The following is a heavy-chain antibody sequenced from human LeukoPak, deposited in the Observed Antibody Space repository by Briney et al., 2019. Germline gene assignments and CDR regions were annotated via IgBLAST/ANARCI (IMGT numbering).Heavy chain of an antibody. CDR1: GYTFTGYY. D-gene: IGHD4-17*01. V-gene: IGHV1-2*02. CDR3: ARDGDYAPPNWFDP. Sequence: GASVKVSCKASGYTFTGYYMHWVRQAPGQGLEWMGWINPNSGGTNYAQKFQGRVTMTRDTSISTAYMELSRLRSDDTAVYYYARDGDYAPPNWFDPWGQGTLVTVSS. CDR2: INPNSGGT. J-gene: IGHJ5*02.